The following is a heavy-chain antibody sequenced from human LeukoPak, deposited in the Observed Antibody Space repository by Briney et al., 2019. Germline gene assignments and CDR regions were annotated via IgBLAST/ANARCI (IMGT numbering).Heavy chain of an antibody. D-gene: IGHD1-26*01. V-gene: IGHV1-3*04. CDR2: INTGNGNT. CDR1: GYTFTTYA. J-gene: IGHJ4*02. CDR3: ARQGGGPYSGSPLDY. Sequence: GASVKVSCKASGYTFTTYAIHWVRQAPGQRLEWMGWINTGNGNTKYSQKFQGRVTITRDTPASTAYMELSSLRSDDTAVYYCARQGGGPYSGSPLDYWSQGTLVTVSS.